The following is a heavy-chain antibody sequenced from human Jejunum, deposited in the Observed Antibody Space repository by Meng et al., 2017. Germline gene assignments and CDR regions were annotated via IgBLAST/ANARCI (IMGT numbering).Heavy chain of an antibody. CDR1: GGSISRGFYY. J-gene: IGHJ5*02. CDR3: ARDRFSSGSSNWFDP. V-gene: IGHV4-31*03. Sequence: QVHVQGAGPGLGKPRQTRSLTCSVSGGSISRGFYYWNWIRQHPGKGLEWIGYISYSGITYYNPSLKRRVTISLDTSKNQFSLNLSSVTAADTAVYYCARDRFSSGSSNWFDPWGQGTLVTVSS. CDR2: ISYSGIT. D-gene: IGHD3-10*01.